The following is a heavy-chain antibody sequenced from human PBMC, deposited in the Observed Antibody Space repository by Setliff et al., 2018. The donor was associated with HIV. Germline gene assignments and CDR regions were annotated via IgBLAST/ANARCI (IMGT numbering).Heavy chain of an antibody. V-gene: IGHV4-39*07. CDR3: ARSSTAGFDF. CDR2: ISFSGT. CDR1: GGAVMSSVYY. J-gene: IGHJ4*02. D-gene: IGHD6-19*01. Sequence: SEPLSLSCSVSGGAVMSSVYYWAWIRQPPGKGLEWIGSISFSGTYLNPSLKSRVTISVDRSKDQFSLKMTSVTAADTAIYYCARSSTAGFDFWGQGTLVTVS.